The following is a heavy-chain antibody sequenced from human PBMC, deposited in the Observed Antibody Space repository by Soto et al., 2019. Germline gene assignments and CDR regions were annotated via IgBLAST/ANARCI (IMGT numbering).Heavy chain of an antibody. J-gene: IGHJ6*03. CDR2: IYYGGTT. CDR1: GFTVSNNY. Sequence: GGSLRLSCAASGFTVSNNYMSWVRQAPGKGLEWVSVIYYGGTTYYADSVKGRFTISRDNSKNTLSLQMNSLRVEDAAVYYCTRDILLITEYCRVGSCRYTDVWGRGTTVTVSS. D-gene: IGHD2-15*01. V-gene: IGHV3-66*01. CDR3: TRDILLITEYCRVGSCRYTDV.